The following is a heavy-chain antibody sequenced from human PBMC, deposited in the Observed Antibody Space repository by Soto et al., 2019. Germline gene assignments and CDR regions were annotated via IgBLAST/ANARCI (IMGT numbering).Heavy chain of an antibody. CDR3: ARRLITIFGVVPPPPPWAGYHYYGMDV. V-gene: IGHV1-69*01. J-gene: IGHJ6*02. D-gene: IGHD3-3*01. Sequence: GASVKVSCKASGGTFSSYAISWVRQAPGQGLEWMGGIIPIFGTANYAQKFQGRVTITADESTSTAYMELSSLRSEDTAVYYCARRLITIFGVVPPPPPWAGYHYYGMDVWGQGTTVTVSS. CDR1: GGTFSSYA. CDR2: IIPIFGTA.